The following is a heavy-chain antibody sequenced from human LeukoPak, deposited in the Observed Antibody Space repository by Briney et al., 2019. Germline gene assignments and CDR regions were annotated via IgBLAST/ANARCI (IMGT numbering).Heavy chain of an antibody. CDR3: ARDRAAMTTVTLDY. CDR1: GYTFTSYG. Sequence: ASVKVSCKASGYTFTSYGISWVRQAPGQGLEWMGWISAYNGNTNYAQKLQGRVTMTTDTSTSTAYMELRSLRSDDTAVYYCARDRAAMTTVTLDYWGQGTLVTVSS. D-gene: IGHD4-17*01. J-gene: IGHJ4*02. V-gene: IGHV1-18*01. CDR2: ISAYNGNT.